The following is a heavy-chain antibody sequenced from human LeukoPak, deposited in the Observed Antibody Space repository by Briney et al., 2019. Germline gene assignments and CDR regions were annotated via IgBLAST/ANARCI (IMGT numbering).Heavy chain of an antibody. CDR2: ISAYNGNT. CDR3: ARDLYYYDSSGYPQSDAFDI. J-gene: IGHJ3*02. CDR1: GYTFTSYG. D-gene: IGHD3-22*01. Sequence: ASVKVSCKASGYTFTSYGISWVRQAPGQGLEWMGWISAYNGNTNYAQKLQGRVTMTTDTSTSTAYMELRSLRSDDTAVYYCARDLYYYDSSGYPQSDAFDIWGQGTMVTVSS. V-gene: IGHV1-18*01.